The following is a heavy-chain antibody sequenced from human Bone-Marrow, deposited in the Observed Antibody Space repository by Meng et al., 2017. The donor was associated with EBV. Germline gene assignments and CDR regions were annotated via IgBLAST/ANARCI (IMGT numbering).Heavy chain of an antibody. J-gene: IGHJ4*02. CDR1: GFTFSSYW. D-gene: IGHD3-10*01. CDR2: IKSDGSST. Sequence: EVQVVESGGGLVQPGGSVRLSCAASGFTFSSYWMHWVRQVPGKGLVWVSRIKSDGSSTGYADSVKGRFTISRDNAKNTLYLQMNSLRAEDTAVYYCARGDGSGSYGLAPIDYWGQGTLVTVSS. CDR3: ARGDGSGSYGLAPIDY. V-gene: IGHV3-74*01.